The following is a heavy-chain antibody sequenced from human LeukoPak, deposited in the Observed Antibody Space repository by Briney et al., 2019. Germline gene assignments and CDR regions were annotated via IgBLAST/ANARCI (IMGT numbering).Heavy chain of an antibody. CDR2: INPNTGGT. D-gene: IGHD4/OR15-4a*01. CDR1: GYTFTGYF. CDR3: ASGDYGDPPLNY. V-gene: IGHV1-2*02. Sequence: ASVKASCKASGYTFTGYFVHWVRQAPGQGLQWMGWINPNTGGTNYAQKFQGRVTMARDTSISTAYMELSRLRSDDTAVYYCASGDYGDPPLNYWGHGTLVTVSS. J-gene: IGHJ4*01.